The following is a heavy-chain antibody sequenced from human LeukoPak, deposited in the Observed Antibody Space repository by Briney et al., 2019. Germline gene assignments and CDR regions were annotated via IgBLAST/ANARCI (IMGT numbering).Heavy chain of an antibody. CDR1: GFTFSSYD. CDR2: ISSSSYI. CDR3: ARVDAFDL. J-gene: IGHJ3*01. Sequence: GGSLRLSCAASGFTFSSYDMNWVRQAPGKGLEWVSYISSSSYIYYADSVKGRFTISRDNAKNPLYLQMNSLRAEDTAVYYCARVDAFDLWGQGTMVTVSS. V-gene: IGHV3-21*01.